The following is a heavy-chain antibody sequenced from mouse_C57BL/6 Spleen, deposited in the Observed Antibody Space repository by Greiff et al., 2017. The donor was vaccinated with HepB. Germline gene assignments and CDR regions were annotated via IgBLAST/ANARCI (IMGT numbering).Heavy chain of an antibody. CDR3: TRADYDDYAMDY. D-gene: IGHD2-4*01. V-gene: IGHV1-5*01. CDR1: GHTFTSYW. J-gene: IGHJ4*01. CDR2: IYPGNSDT. Sequence: EVKLVESGTVLARPGASVKMSCKTSGHTFTSYWMHWVKQRPGQGLEWIGAIYPGNSDTSYNQKFKGKAKLTAVTSASTAYMELSSLTNEDSAVYYCTRADYDDYAMDYWGQGTSVTVSS.